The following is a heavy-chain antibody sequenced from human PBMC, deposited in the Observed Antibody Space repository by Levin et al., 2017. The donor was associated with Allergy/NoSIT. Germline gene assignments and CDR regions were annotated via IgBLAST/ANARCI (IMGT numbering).Heavy chain of an antibody. CDR1: GGTFSSYA. CDR2: IIPIFGTA. CDR3: ARDGKRSSLVATFDY. J-gene: IGHJ4*02. D-gene: IGHD2-21*02. Sequence: EASVKVSCKASGGTFSSYAISWVRQAPGQGLEWMGGIIPIFGTANYAQKFQGRVTITADESTSTAYMELSSLRSEDTAVYYCARDGKRSSLVATFDYWGQGTLVTVSS. V-gene: IGHV1-69*13.